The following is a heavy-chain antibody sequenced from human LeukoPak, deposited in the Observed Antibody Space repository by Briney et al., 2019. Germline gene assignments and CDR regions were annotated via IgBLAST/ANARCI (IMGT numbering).Heavy chain of an antibody. Sequence: GGSLRLSCAASGFTFSNAWMSWVRQAPGKGLEWVGRIKSKTDGRTTDYAAPVKGRFTISRDDSKTTLYLQMNSLKTEDTAVYYCTTWWRGSWYYWGQGTLVTVSS. V-gene: IGHV3-15*01. CDR3: TTWWRGSWYY. CDR2: IKSKTDGRTT. J-gene: IGHJ4*02. D-gene: IGHD6-13*01. CDR1: GFTFSNAW.